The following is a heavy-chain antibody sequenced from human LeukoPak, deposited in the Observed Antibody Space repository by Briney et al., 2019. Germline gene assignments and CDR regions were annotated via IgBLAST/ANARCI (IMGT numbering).Heavy chain of an antibody. Sequence: ASVKVSCKAFGYTFTSNYMHWVRQAPGQGPEWMGVISPSGGSTTYAQKFQGRVTLTRDMSTSTDYLELSSLRAEDTAVYYCARDRIEQQRTLGRSSNYYYYYYMDVWGKGTTVTVSS. CDR3: ARDRIEQQRTLGRSSNYYYYYYMDV. D-gene: IGHD6-13*01. J-gene: IGHJ6*03. CDR1: GYTFTSNY. CDR2: ISPSGGST. V-gene: IGHV1-46*01.